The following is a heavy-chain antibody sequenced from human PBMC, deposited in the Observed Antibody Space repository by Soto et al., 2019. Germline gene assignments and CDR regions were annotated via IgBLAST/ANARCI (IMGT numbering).Heavy chain of an antibody. Sequence: QVQLQESGPGLVKPSETLSLTCTVSGGSVSGYFWTWIRQPPGKGLEWIGYISYSGSTNYNSSLKRRVTMSIDTSKNQFSLRLTSVSAADTAVYYCARDGAATGSVYLDYWGQGTLVTVSS. D-gene: IGHD6-13*01. CDR2: ISYSGST. CDR3: ARDGAATGSVYLDY. CDR1: GGSVSGYF. J-gene: IGHJ4*02. V-gene: IGHV4-59*02.